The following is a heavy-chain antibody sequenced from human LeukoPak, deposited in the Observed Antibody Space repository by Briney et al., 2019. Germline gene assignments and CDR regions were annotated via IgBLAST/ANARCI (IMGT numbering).Heavy chain of an antibody. Sequence: GSLRLSCAASGFTFSSYRMNWVRQAPGKGPERVSYISSSGSTIYYADSVKGRFTISRDNAKNSLYLQMNSLRAEDTAVYYCAASGYDYDYYYYMDVWGKGTTVTISS. V-gene: IGHV3-48*04. CDR3: AASGYDYDYYYYMDV. CDR1: GFTFSSYR. D-gene: IGHD5-12*01. J-gene: IGHJ6*03. CDR2: ISSSGSTI.